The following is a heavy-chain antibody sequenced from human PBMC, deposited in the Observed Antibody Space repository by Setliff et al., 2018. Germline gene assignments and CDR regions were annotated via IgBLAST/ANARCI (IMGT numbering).Heavy chain of an antibody. CDR3: ARPYYYDSSGYYYDY. CDR1: GGSFSGYY. V-gene: IGHV4-34*01. Sequence: SETLSLTCAVYGGSFSGYYWSWIRQPPGKGPEWIGEIDQSGITNYNPSLKSRVTISIDTSKNQFSLKLSSVTAADTAVYYCARPYYYDSSGYYYDYWGQGTLVTVSS. D-gene: IGHD3-22*01. CDR2: IDQSGIT. J-gene: IGHJ4*02.